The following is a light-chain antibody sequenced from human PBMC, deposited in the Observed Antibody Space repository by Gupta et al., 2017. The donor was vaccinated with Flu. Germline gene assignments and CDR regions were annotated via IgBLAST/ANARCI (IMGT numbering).Light chain of an antibody. J-gene: IGKJ2*01. Sequence: PTLSVSPGERATVSCRASQSVSTNLAWYQQKPGQAPRLLIYGASTRATGIPARFSGSGSGTEFTLTISSRQSEDFAVYYCQQYNDWPPYTFGQGTKLEIK. CDR3: QQYNDWPPYT. CDR2: GAS. CDR1: QSVSTN. V-gene: IGKV3-15*01.